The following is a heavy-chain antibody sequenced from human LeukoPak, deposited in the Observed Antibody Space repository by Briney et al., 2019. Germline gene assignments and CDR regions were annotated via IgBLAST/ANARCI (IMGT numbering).Heavy chain of an antibody. J-gene: IGHJ4*02. V-gene: IGHV3-21*04. Sequence: GGSLRLSCIGSGFTFSSHSMNWFRQAPGKGLEWVSTISSAGTYISYADSVKGRFTISRHNSKNTLYLQMNSLRAEDTAVYYCAHERYFDYWGQGTLVTVSS. CDR3: AHERYFDY. CDR2: ISSAGTYI. CDR1: GFTFSSHS.